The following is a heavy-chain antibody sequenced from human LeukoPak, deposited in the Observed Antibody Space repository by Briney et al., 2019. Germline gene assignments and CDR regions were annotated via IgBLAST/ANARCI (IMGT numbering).Heavy chain of an antibody. V-gene: IGHV3-11*01. J-gene: IGHJ6*02. CDR2: ISSSGSTI. Sequence: GGSLRLSCAASGFTFSDYYMSWIRQAPGKGLEWVSYISSSGSTIYYADSVKGRFTISRDNAKNSLYLQMNSLRAEDTAVYYCARDTTVTTFDYYYGMDVWGQGTTVTVSS. D-gene: IGHD4-17*01. CDR3: ARDTTVTTFDYYYGMDV. CDR1: GFTFSDYY.